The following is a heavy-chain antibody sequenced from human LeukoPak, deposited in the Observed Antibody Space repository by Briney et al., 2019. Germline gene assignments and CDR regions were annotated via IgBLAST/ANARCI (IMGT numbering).Heavy chain of an antibody. CDR1: GFTFSSYS. CDR3: AKDSSGLLDYFDY. CDR2: ISSSSSYI. D-gene: IGHD6-19*01. V-gene: IGHV3-21*04. J-gene: IGHJ4*02. Sequence: GGSLRLSCAASGFTFSSYSMNWVRQAPGKGLEWVSSISSSSSYIYYADSVKGRFTIPRDNSKNTLYLQMNSLRAEDTAVYYCAKDSSGLLDYFDYWGQGTLVTVSS.